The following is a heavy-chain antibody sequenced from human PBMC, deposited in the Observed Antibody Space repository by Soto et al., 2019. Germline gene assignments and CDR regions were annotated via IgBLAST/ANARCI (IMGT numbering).Heavy chain of an antibody. Sequence: GESLKISCKGSGYNFTSYWSGWVRQMPGKGLEWMGIIYPGDSDTRYSPSFQGQVTISADKSISTAYLQWSGLKASDTAMYYCARVMRSGYFDALDLWGQGTMVTVSS. V-gene: IGHV5-51*01. CDR1: GYNFTSYW. CDR3: ARVMRSGYFDALDL. D-gene: IGHD5-12*01. J-gene: IGHJ3*01. CDR2: IYPGDSDT.